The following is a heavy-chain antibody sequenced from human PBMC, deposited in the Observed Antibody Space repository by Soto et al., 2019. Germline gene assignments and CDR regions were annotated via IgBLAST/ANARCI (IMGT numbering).Heavy chain of an antibody. J-gene: IGHJ4*01. CDR1: AGSFSSYT. V-gene: IGHV1-69*02. CDR2: IIPILGIA. CDR3: AVHTYYYDSSGYLLAY. D-gene: IGHD3-22*01. Sequence: SVKLACKTFAGSFSSYTISCGSKDPGQGLEWLGRIIPILGIANYAQKFQGRVTITADKSTSTAYMELSSLRSEDTAVYYCAVHTYYYDSSGYLLAYWGHGTLVTVS.